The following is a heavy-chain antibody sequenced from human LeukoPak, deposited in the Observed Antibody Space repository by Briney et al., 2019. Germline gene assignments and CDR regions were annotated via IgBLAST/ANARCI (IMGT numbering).Heavy chain of an antibody. CDR2: IYYSGST. D-gene: IGHD4-23*01. Sequence: GSLRLSCAASGFTFSSYAMSWVRQAPGKGLEWIGSIYYSGSTYYNPSLKSRVTISVDTSKNQFSLKLSSVTAADTAVYYCARDSRRRVTDYWGQGTLVTVSS. CDR3: ARDSRRRVTDY. CDR1: GFTFSSYA. V-gene: IGHV4-39*07. J-gene: IGHJ4*02.